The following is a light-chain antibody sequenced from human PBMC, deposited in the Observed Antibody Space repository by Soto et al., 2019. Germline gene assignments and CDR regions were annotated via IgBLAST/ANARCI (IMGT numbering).Light chain of an antibody. CDR1: QSVSGW. CDR3: QQLWTYPLT. CDR2: DAS. V-gene: IGKV1-5*01. J-gene: IGKJ4*01. Sequence: DIQMTQSPSTLSASVGDTVTVTCRASQSVSGWLAWYQQKPGKAPKLLIYDASSLESGVPSRFSGSGSGTEFTLTISGLQPDDFATYYCQQLWTYPLTFGGGTKVDIK.